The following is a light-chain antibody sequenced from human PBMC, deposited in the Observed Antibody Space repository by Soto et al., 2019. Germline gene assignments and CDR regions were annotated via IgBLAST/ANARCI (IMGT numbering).Light chain of an antibody. CDR3: CSYAGSFTVV. CDR2: DVS. CDR1: SSDVGGYNY. V-gene: IGLV2-11*01. Sequence: QSALTQPRSVSGSPGQSVTISCTGTSSDVGGYNYVSWYQQHPGKAPKLMIYDVSKRPSGVPDRFSGSKSGNTASLTISGLQADDEADYYCCSYAGSFTVVFGGGIKLTVL. J-gene: IGLJ2*01.